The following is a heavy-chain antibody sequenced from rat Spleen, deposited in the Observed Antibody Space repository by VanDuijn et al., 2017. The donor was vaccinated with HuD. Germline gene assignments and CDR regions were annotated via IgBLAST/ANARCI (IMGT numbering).Heavy chain of an antibody. D-gene: IGHD1-12*02. J-gene: IGHJ2*01. Sequence: EVQLVESGGGLVQSGRSLKLSCAASGFTLSDYNMAWVRQAPKKGLEWFATISYDGRNTYYRDSVKGRFTISRDNVKNTLYLQMDSLSSEDTATYYCARAYYDGTYYWGQGVMVTVSS. V-gene: IGHV5-7*01. CDR2: ISYDGRNT. CDR3: ARAYYDGTYY. CDR1: GFTLSDYN.